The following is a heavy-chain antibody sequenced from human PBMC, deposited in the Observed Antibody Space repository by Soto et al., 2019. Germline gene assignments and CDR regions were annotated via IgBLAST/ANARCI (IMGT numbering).Heavy chain of an antibody. D-gene: IGHD2-21*02. CDR1: GFTFSSYA. CDR2: ISYDGSNK. Sequence: QVQLVESGGGVVQPGRSLRLSCAASGFTFSSYAMHWVRQAPGKGLEWVAVISYDGSNKYYADSVKGRFTISRDNSKNKXXLXMXXLRAEDTAVYYCARGGAYCGGDCSLNYYYYYGMDVWGQGTTVTVSS. V-gene: IGHV3-30-3*01. J-gene: IGHJ6*02. CDR3: ARGGAYCGGDCSLNYYYYYGMDV.